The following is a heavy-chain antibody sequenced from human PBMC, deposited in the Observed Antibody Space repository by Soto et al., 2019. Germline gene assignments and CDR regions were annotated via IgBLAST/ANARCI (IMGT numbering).Heavy chain of an antibody. CDR1: GFTFSDYY. CDR3: ARESPSSSRVDY. CDR2: ISSSGSTI. V-gene: IGHV3-11*01. J-gene: IGHJ4*02. Sequence: GSLRLSCAASGFTFSDYYMSWIRQAPGKGLEWVSYISSSGSTIYYADSVKGRFTISRDNAKNSLYLQMNSLRAEDTAVYYCARESPSSSRVDYWGQGTLVTVSS. D-gene: IGHD6-13*01.